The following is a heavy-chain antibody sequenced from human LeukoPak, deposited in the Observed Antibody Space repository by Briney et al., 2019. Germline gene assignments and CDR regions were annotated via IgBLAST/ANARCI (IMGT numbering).Heavy chain of an antibody. V-gene: IGHV4-59*01. D-gene: IGHD3-3*01. CDR3: ARGTIGYYYYYMDV. J-gene: IGHJ6*03. Sequence: SETLSLTCTVSGGSISSYYWSWIRQPPGKGLEWIGYIYYSGSTNYNPSLKSRVTISVDTSKNQFSLKLSSVTAADTAVYYCARGTIGYYYYYMDVWGKGTTVTVSS. CDR2: IYYSGST. CDR1: GGSISSYY.